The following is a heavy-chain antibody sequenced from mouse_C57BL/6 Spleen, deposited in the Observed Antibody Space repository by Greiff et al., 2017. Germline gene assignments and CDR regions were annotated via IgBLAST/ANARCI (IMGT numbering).Heavy chain of an antibody. J-gene: IGHJ2*01. D-gene: IGHD2-1*01. Sequence: VQLQQPGAELVRPGTSVKLSCKASGYTFTSYWMHWVKQRPGQGLEWIGVIDPSDSYTNYNQKFKGKATLTVDTSSSTAYMQLSSLTSEDSAVYYCARVNGTHFDYWGQGTTLTVSS. CDR2: IDPSDSYT. CDR3: ARVNGTHFDY. V-gene: IGHV1-59*01. CDR1: GYTFTSYW.